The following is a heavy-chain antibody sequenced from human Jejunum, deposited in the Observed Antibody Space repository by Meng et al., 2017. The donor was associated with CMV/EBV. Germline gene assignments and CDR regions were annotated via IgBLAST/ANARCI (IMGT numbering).Heavy chain of an antibody. J-gene: IGHJ4*02. D-gene: IGHD3-3*02. V-gene: IGHV3-48*04. CDR3: ARDSIASALDY. CDR1: GFTFSSYS. Sequence: AASGFTFSSYSMNWVRQAPGKGLEWLSYIDSFSSTMYYADSVKGRFTISRDNAKNSLYLQMNSLRAEDTAVYYCARDSIASALDYWGQGILGTVSS. CDR2: IDSFSSTM.